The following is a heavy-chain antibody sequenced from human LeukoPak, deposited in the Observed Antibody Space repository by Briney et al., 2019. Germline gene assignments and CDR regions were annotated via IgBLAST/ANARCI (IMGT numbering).Heavy chain of an antibody. J-gene: IGHJ4*02. D-gene: IGHD3-22*01. CDR3: AREISGYSDY. V-gene: IGHV1-2*02. Sequence: ASLKVSCKASGYTFTGYYMHWVRQAPGQGLEWMGWINANSGDTKYAQKFQGRVTMTRDTSISTAYMELSRLRSDDTAMYYCAREISGYSDYWGQATLVTVSS. CDR1: GYTFTGYY. CDR2: INANSGDT.